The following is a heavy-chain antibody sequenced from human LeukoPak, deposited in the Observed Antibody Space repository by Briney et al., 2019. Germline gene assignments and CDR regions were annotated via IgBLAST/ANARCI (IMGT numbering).Heavy chain of an antibody. J-gene: IGHJ4*02. CDR2: IWYDGSNK. V-gene: IGHV3-33*01. D-gene: IGHD3-22*01. Sequence: GRSLRLSCAASGFTFSSYGMHWVRQAPGKGLEWVAVIWYDGSNKYYADSVKGRFTISRDNSENTLYLQMNSLRAEDTAVYYCARDGGRITMIVMDIALDYWGQGTLVTVSS. CDR1: GFTFSSYG. CDR3: ARDGGRITMIVMDIALDY.